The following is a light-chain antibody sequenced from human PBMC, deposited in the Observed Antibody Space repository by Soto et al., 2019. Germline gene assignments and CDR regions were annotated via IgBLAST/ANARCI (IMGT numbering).Light chain of an antibody. V-gene: IGKV2-28*01. CDR1: QSLLHSNAYNY. CDR2: LGS. CDR3: MQALQTPIT. Sequence: DIVMTQSPLSLPVTPGEPASISCRSSQSLLHSNAYNYLDWYLQKPGQSPQVLIYLGSIRASGVPDRFSGSGSGTDFTLKISRVEAEDVGVYYCMQALQTPITFGQGTRLEIK. J-gene: IGKJ5*01.